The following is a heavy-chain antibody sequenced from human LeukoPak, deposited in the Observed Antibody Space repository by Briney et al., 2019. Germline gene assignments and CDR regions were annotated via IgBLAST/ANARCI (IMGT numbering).Heavy chain of an antibody. D-gene: IGHD3-22*01. CDR3: ARGPYYYDSSGYYYSYFDY. CDR2: IYYTGST. Sequence: PSETLSLTCTVSGGSISSYYWSWIRQPPGKGLEWIGYIYYTGSTNYNPSLKSRVTISADTSKNQFSLKLGSVTAADTAVYYCARGPYYYDSSGYYYSYFDYWGQGILVTVSS. J-gene: IGHJ4*02. CDR1: GGSISSYY. V-gene: IGHV4-59*01.